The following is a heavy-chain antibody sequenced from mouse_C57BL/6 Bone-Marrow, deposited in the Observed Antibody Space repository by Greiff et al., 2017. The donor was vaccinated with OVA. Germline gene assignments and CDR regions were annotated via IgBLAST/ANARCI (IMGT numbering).Heavy chain of an antibody. CDR3: ARGGALRRYFDV. V-gene: IGHV1-81*01. Sequence: QVQLQQSGAELARPGASVKLSCKASGYTFTSYGISWVKQRTGQGLEWIGEIYPRSGNTYYNEKFKGKATLTADTSSSTAYMELRSLTSEDAAVYFCARGGALRRYFDVWGTGTTVTVSS. J-gene: IGHJ1*03. CDR2: IYPRSGNT. CDR1: GYTFTSYG. D-gene: IGHD2-4*01.